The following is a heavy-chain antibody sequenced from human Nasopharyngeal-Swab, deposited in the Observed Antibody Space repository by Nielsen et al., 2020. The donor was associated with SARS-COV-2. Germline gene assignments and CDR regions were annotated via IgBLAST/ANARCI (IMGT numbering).Heavy chain of an antibody. CDR1: GGSISSGGYS. CDR3: GRGACSITTCYENVDV. D-gene: IGHD2-2*01. V-gene: IGHV4-61*08. Sequence: SETLSLTCAVSGGSISSGGYSWSWIRQPPGKGLEWIGCVDSSGSTNYKPSLKSRVTISVDTSKNQFSLNLSSVTAADTAVYYCGRGACSITTCYENVDVWGQGTTVTVSS. J-gene: IGHJ6*02. CDR2: VDSSGST.